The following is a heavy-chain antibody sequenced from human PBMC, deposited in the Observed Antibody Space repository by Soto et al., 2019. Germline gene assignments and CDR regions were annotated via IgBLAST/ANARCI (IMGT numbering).Heavy chain of an antibody. CDR3: AREGGVVGATSSALDI. J-gene: IGHJ3*02. CDR2: INPNSGGT. D-gene: IGHD1-26*01. Sequence: ASVKVSCKASGYTFTGYYMHWVRQAPGQGLEWMGWINPNSGGTNYAQKFQGRVTMTRDTSISTAYMELSRLRSDDTAVYYCAREGGVVGATSSALDIWGQGTMVTVSS. V-gene: IGHV1-2*02. CDR1: GYTFTGYY.